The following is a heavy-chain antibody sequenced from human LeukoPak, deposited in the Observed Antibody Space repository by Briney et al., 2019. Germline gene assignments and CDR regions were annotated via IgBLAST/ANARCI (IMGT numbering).Heavy chain of an antibody. D-gene: IGHD3-22*01. Sequence: PGGSLRLSCAASGFTVISYAMSWVRQAPGKGLEWVTAISGSGGSTNYADSVKGRFTISRDHSKNTLYLQMNSLRAEDTAVYYCVNNYHCYDSSGYSFQHWGQGTLVTVSS. V-gene: IGHV3-23*01. CDR2: ISGSGGST. CDR3: VNNYHCYDSSGYSFQH. CDR1: GFTVISYA. J-gene: IGHJ1*01.